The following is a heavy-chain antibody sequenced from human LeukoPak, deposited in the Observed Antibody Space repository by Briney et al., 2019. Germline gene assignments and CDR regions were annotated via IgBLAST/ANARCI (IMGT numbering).Heavy chain of an antibody. CDR1: GGSISSSSYY. V-gene: IGHV4-39*01. Sequence: SETLSLTCTVSGGSISSSSYYWGWIRQPPGKGLEWIGSIYYSGSTYYNPSLKSRVTISVDTSKNQFSLKLSSVNAADTAVYYCATTREDIVVVVAATPGAFDIWGQGTMVTVSS. CDR2: IYYSGST. CDR3: ATTREDIVVVVAATPGAFDI. D-gene: IGHD2-15*01. J-gene: IGHJ3*02.